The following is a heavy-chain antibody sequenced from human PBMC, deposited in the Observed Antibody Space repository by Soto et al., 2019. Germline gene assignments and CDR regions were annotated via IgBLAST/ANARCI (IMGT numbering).Heavy chain of an antibody. CDR1: GFTFSSYA. Sequence: GGSLRLSCAASGFTFSSYAMSWVRQAPGKGPEWVALVDSSSCTYYTKSVKGRFTVSRANSENTVYLQMNSLRVEDTAVYYCAKRLRSGNYYCDYWGQGTLVTVSS. J-gene: IGHJ4*02. CDR2: VDSSSCT. CDR3: AKRLRSGNYYCDY. D-gene: IGHD3-3*01. V-gene: IGHV3-23*01.